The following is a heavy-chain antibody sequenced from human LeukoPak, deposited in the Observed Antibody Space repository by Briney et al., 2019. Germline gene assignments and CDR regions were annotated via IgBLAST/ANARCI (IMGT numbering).Heavy chain of an antibody. Sequence: ASVKVSCKASGYTFTSYGISWVRQAPGQGLEWMGWISAYNGNTNYAQKLQGRVTMTTDTSTSTAYMELRSLRSDDTAVYYCARYIRGSGSYYLDYWGQGTLVTVSS. CDR2: ISAYNGNT. V-gene: IGHV1-18*01. D-gene: IGHD3-10*01. J-gene: IGHJ4*02. CDR1: GYTFTSYG. CDR3: ARYIRGSGSYYLDY.